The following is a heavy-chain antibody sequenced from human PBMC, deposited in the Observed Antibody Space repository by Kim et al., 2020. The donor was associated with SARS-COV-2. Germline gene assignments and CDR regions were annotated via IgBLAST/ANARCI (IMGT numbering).Heavy chain of an antibody. J-gene: IGHJ4*02. V-gene: IGHV3-33*01. CDR3: ARAGADWGVDY. D-gene: IGHD3-9*01. Sequence: YYADSVEGRFTIDRDKSKNTLYLQMNGMRAEDTAVYYCARAGADWGVDYWGQGTLVAVSS.